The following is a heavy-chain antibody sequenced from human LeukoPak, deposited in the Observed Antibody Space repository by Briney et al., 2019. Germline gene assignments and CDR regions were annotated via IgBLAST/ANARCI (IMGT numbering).Heavy chain of an antibody. CDR3: TRDLMDYDVSTGLHHYYMDV. CDR1: SSYW. Sequence: GGSLRLSCVAFSSYWMHWVRQDPRKGLVWVSRINGDGRNINYADSVRGRFTISRDNAKNTLYLQMNTLRVEDTAVYYCTRDLMDYDVSTGLHHYYMDVWGQGTTVTVSS. CDR2: INGDGRNI. V-gene: IGHV3-74*01. D-gene: IGHD3-9*01. J-gene: IGHJ6*02.